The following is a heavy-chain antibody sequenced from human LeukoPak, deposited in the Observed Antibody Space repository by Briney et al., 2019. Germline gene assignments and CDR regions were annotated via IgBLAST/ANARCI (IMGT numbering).Heavy chain of an antibody. D-gene: IGHD5-18*01. CDR2: INTNTGNP. Sequence: ASVKVSCKASGYTFTSYAMNWVRQAPGQELEWMGWINTNTGNPTYAQGFTGRFVFSLDTSVSTAYLQISSLKAEDTAVYYCARGGYSYGLYYFDYWGQGTLVTVSS. J-gene: IGHJ4*02. CDR3: ARGGYSYGLYYFDY. V-gene: IGHV7-4-1*02. CDR1: GYTFTSYA.